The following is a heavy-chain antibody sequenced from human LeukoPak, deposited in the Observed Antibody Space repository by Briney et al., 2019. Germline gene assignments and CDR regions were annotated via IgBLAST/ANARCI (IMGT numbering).Heavy chain of an antibody. CDR2: INTSDGNT. J-gene: IGHJ4*02. CDR1: GFTFSSYT. D-gene: IGHD7-27*01. CDR3: AKDGGLWVSAHWGDS. Sequence: PGGSLRLSCAASGFTFSSYTMSWVRQAQGKGLEWISTINTSDGNTYYADSRKGRFTVSRENSKNTLLLQMNSLRAEDTAVYYCAKDGGLWVSAHWGDSWGRGTLVTVSS. V-gene: IGHV3-23*01.